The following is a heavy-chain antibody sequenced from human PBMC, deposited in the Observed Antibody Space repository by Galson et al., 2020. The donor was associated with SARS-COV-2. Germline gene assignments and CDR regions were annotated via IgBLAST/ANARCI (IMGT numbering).Heavy chain of an antibody. CDR1: GFTFSGSA. CDR2: IKTKANSYVT. J-gene: IGHJ5*02. V-gene: IGHV3-73*01. CDR3: TIGYCSSTSCYPRFDP. D-gene: IGHD2-2*01. Sequence: GGSLRLSCAPSGFTFSGSAVHWVRQASGKELEWVGRIKTKANSYVTAYAASVKGRFTISRDDSKNTAYLQMNSLKTEDTAVYYCTIGYCSSTSCYPRFDPWGQGTLVTVSS.